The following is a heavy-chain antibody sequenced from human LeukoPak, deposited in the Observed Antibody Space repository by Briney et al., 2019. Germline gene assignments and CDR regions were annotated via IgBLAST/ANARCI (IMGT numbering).Heavy chain of an antibody. D-gene: IGHD2-15*01. V-gene: IGHV3-23*01. CDR1: GFTFSSYA. Sequence: PGGSLRLSCAASGFTFSSYAMSWLRQAPGKGLEWVSGISGSGGSTYYADSVKGRFTIFRDNSKNTLYLQMNSLRAEDTAVYHCANGWSPDYWGRGTLVTVSS. J-gene: IGHJ4*02. CDR3: ANGWSPDY. CDR2: ISGSGGST.